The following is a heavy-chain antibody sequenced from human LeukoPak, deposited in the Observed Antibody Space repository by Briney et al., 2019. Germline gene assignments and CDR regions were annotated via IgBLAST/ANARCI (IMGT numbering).Heavy chain of an antibody. CDR2: IIPIFGTA. CDR1: GGTFSSYA. Sequence: ASVKVSCKASGGTFSSYAISWVRQAPGQGLEWMGGIIPIFGTANYAQKFRGRVTMTTDTSTSTAYMELRSLRSDDTAVYYCARDASGYYFNDIWGQGTMVTVSS. V-gene: IGHV1-69*05. CDR3: ARDASGYYFNDI. J-gene: IGHJ3*02. D-gene: IGHD3-22*01.